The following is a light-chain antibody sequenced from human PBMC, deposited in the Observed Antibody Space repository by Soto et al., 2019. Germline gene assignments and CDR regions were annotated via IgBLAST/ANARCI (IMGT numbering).Light chain of an antibody. CDR2: AVT. V-gene: IGLV2-14*01. CDR3: SSYTSSSNL. Sequence: QSVLTQPASVSGSPGQSITISCTGASSDVGGYNYVSWYQQHPGKAPKLMIYAVTDRPSGVSSRFSGSKSGNTASLTISGLQAEDEADYYCSSYTSSSNLFGTGTKVTV. J-gene: IGLJ1*01. CDR1: SSDVGGYNY.